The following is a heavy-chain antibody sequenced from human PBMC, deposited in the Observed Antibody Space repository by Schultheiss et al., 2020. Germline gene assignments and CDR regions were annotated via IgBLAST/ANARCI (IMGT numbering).Heavy chain of an antibody. Sequence: SETLSLTCAVYGGSFSGYYWSWIRQPPGKGLEWIGYIYHSGSTYYNPSLKSRVTISVDRSKNQFSLKLSSVTAADTAVYYCAREGRQLVRGDAFDIWGQGTMVTVSS. CDR3: AREGRQLVRGDAFDI. J-gene: IGHJ3*02. CDR1: GGSFSGYY. V-gene: IGHV4-34*01. CDR2: IYHSGST. D-gene: IGHD6-6*01.